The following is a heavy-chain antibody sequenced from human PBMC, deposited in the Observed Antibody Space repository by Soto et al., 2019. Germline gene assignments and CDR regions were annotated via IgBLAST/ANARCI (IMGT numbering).Heavy chain of an antibody. CDR2: IYPGDSDT. CDR1: GFNFPTFW. D-gene: IGHD2-2*01. Sequence: GESLKISCKHSGFNFPTFWIAWVRQMPGKGLEWMGTIYPGDSDTRYSPSFQGQVTISADKSISTAHLQWSSLKASDTAMYYCARHVGELGYCNSTSCFYYYHGMDVWGQGTTVTVSS. J-gene: IGHJ6*02. V-gene: IGHV5-51*01. CDR3: ARHVGELGYCNSTSCFYYYHGMDV.